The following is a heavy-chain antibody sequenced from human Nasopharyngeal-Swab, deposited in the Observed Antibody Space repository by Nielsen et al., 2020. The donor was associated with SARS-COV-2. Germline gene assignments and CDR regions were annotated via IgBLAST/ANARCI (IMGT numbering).Heavy chain of an antibody. CDR2: IYSGGST. Sequence: QRPWMRLEWVSVIYSGGSTYYADSVKGRFTISRDNSKNTLYLQMNSLRAEDTAVYYCARLGSSSWYADWFDPWGQGTLVTVSS. CDR3: ARLGSSSWYADWFDP. V-gene: IGHV3-53*01. D-gene: IGHD6-13*01. J-gene: IGHJ5*02.